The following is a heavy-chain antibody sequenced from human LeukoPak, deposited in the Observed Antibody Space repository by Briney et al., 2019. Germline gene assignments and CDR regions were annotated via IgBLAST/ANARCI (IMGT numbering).Heavy chain of an antibody. V-gene: IGHV4-4*07. D-gene: IGHD1-1*01. J-gene: IGHJ4*02. CDR2: IYTSGST. CDR3: ARDGQYNWNDAGFGY. CDR1: GGSISSYY. Sequence: SETLSLTCTVPGGSISSYYWSWIRQPAGKGLEWIGRIYTSGSTNYNPSLKSRVTMSVDTSKNQFSLKLSSVTAADTAVYYCARDGQYNWNDAGFGYWGQGTLVTVSS.